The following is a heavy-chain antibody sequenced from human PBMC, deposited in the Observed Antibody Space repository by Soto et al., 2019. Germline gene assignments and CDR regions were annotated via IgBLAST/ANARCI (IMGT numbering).Heavy chain of an antibody. D-gene: IGHD6-13*01. Sequence: SETLSLTCFVSGDSITRRSSYWAWIRQPQGKGLEWVGTFYDGNTYHNPSLRSRVTIAVDTSKNQFSLKLKSVAAADTAFYYCATTWGLAVGGRFDYSGQGMLVTVSS. CDR3: ATTWGLAVGGRFDY. V-gene: IGHV4-39*01. J-gene: IGHJ4*02. CDR2: FYDGNT. CDR1: GDSITRRSSY.